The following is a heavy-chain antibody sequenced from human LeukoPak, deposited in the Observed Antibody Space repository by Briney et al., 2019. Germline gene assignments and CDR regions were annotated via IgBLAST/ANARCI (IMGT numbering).Heavy chain of an antibody. V-gene: IGHV4-59*08. CDR2: IYYSGST. CDR3: ARHRGSGWPHYYYYYMDV. CDR1: GGSISSYY. D-gene: IGHD6-19*01. Sequence: SETLSLTCTVSGGSISSYYWSWIRQPPGKGLEWNGYIYYSGSTNYNPSLKSRVTISVDTSKNQFSLKLSSVTAADTAVYYCARHRGSGWPHYYYYYMDVWGKGTTVTVSS. J-gene: IGHJ6*03.